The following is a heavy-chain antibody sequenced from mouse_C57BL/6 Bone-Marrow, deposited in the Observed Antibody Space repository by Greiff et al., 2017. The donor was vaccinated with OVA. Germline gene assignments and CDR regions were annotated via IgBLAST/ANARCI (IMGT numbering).Heavy chain of an antibody. J-gene: IGHJ2*01. V-gene: IGHV1-4*01. CDR1: GYTFTSYT. Sequence: QVHVKQSGAELARPGASVKMSCKASGYTFTSYTMHWVKQRPGQGLEWIGYINPSSGYTKYNQKFKDKATLTADKSSSTAYMQLSSLTSEDSAVYYCARRVYLDYWGQGTTLTVSS. CDR3: ARRVYLDY. D-gene: IGHD1-1*01. CDR2: INPSSGYT.